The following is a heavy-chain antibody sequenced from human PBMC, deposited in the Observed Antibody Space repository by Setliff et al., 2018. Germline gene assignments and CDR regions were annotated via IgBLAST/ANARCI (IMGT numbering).Heavy chain of an antibody. Sequence: SETLSLTCSVSDFSINSGYYWGWIRQSPGEGLEWIGSIYRNGNTYYNPSLKSRVTISVDTSKNQLSLKLNSVTAADTAVHYCARQIDYGDFQYFDYWGQGTLVTVS. D-gene: IGHD4-17*01. V-gene: IGHV4-38-2*01. J-gene: IGHJ4*02. CDR1: DFSINSGYY. CDR2: IYRNGNT. CDR3: ARQIDYGDFQYFDY.